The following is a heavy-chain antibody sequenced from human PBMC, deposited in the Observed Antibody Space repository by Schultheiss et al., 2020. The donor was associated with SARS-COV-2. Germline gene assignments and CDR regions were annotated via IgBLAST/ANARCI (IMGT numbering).Heavy chain of an antibody. CDR1: GFTVSSNY. CDR3: ARAAHKLGRFDY. J-gene: IGHJ4*02. D-gene: IGHD7-27*01. Sequence: GGSLRLSCAASGFTVSSNYMSWVRQAPGKGLEWVSVIYSGGSTYYADSVKGRFTISRDNSKNTLYLQMNSLRAEDTAVYYCARAAHKLGRFDYWGQGTLVTVSS. V-gene: IGHV3-53*01. CDR2: IYSGGST.